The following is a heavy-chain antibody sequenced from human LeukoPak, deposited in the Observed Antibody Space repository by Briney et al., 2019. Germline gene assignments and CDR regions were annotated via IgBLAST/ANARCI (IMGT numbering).Heavy chain of an antibody. V-gene: IGHV3-21*01. D-gene: IGHD6-19*01. CDR3: ARGVIAVAGFDY. J-gene: IGHJ4*02. Sequence: GGSLRLSYAASGFTFSSYSMNWVRQAPGKGLEWVSSISSSSGYIYYADSVKGRFTISRDNAKNSLYLQMNSLRAEDTAVYYCARGVIAVAGFDYWGQGTLVTVSS. CDR1: GFTFSSYS. CDR2: ISSSSGYI.